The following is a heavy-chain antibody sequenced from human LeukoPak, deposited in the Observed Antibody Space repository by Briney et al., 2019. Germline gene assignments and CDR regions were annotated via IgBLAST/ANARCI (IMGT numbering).Heavy chain of an antibody. D-gene: IGHD6-19*01. J-gene: IGHJ5*02. CDR1: GDSVSSDSYY. V-gene: IGHV4-61*01. Sequence: SETLSLTCSVSGDSVSSDSYYWSWIRQPPGKGLEWIGYIYYSGSTNYNPSLKSRVTISVDTSKNQFSLKLSSVTAADTAVYYCASIPGIAVAGPGGQGWFDPWGQGTLVTVSS. CDR2: IYYSGST. CDR3: ASIPGIAVAGPGGQGWFDP.